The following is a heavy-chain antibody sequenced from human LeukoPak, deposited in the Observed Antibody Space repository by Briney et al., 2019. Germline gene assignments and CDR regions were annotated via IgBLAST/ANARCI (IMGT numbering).Heavy chain of an antibody. V-gene: IGHV1-18*01. Sequence: GASVKVSCKASGYTFTSYGINWVRQAPGQGLEWMGRISTYDANTEYAQKLQGRVTMTTDTPTSTAYMEVRSLRSDDTAVYYCARDGRGHWDTSRWYLGNWFDPWGQGTLVTVSS. CDR2: ISTYDANT. D-gene: IGHD6-13*01. CDR3: ARDGRGHWDTSRWYLGNWFDP. J-gene: IGHJ5*02. CDR1: GYTFTSYG.